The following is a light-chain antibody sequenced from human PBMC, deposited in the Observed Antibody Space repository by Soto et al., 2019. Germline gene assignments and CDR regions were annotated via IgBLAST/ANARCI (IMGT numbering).Light chain of an antibody. J-gene: IGKJ1*01. CDR3: QKYNSYSRT. CDR2: DAS. CDR1: QSISSW. Sequence: DIQMTQSPSTLSASVGDRVTITCRASQSISSWLAWYQQKPGKAPKLLIYDASSLESGVPSRFSGSGSGTEFTLTISSLQPDEFATYYCQKYNSYSRTFGQGTKVEIK. V-gene: IGKV1-5*01.